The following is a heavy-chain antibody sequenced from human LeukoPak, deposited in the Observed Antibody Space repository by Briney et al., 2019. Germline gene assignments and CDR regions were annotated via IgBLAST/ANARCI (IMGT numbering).Heavy chain of an antibody. CDR1: GFTFSSYS. CDR3: ARFGYGDWDYFDY. Sequence: PGGSLRLSCAASGFTFSSYSMNWVRQAPGKGLEWVSSISSSSYIYYADSVKGRFTISRDNAKNSLYLQMNSLRAEDTAVYYCARFGYGDWDYFDYWGQGTLVTVSS. J-gene: IGHJ4*02. V-gene: IGHV3-21*01. CDR2: ISSSSYI. D-gene: IGHD4-17*01.